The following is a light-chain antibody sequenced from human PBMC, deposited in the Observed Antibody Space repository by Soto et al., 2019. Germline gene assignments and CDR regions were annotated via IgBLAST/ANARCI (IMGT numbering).Light chain of an antibody. V-gene: IGKV3-20*01. CDR1: QSVSTSN. CDR3: QQYGGSPRIT. J-gene: IGKJ5*01. CDR2: GAS. Sequence: IVLTQSPGTLSSSPGERATLTCRAIQSVSTSNLAWYQQRPGQAPRLLIYGASRRATGIPDRFSGSGSGTDFTLIINRLEPENVAIYYCQQYGGSPRITFGQGTRLEI.